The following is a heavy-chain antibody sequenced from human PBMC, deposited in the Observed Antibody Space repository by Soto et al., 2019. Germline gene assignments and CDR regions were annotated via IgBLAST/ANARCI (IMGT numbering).Heavy chain of an antibody. CDR2: ISYDGSKK. D-gene: IGHD3-16*01. J-gene: IGHJ4*02. V-gene: IGHV3-30-3*01. CDR1: GFTFSSYA. Sequence: QVQLVESGGGLVQPGRSLRLSCAASGFTFSSYAMHWVRQAPGKGLEWVAVISYDGSKKYYADSVKGRFTISRDNSKNTLYLQMNSLRAEDTAVYYCASAYEGDYFDYWGQGTLVTVSS. CDR3: ASAYEGDYFDY.